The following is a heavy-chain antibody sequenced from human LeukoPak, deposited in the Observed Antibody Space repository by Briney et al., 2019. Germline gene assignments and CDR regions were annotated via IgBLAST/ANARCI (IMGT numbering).Heavy chain of an antibody. CDR2: INPDGSTT. V-gene: IGHV3-74*01. CDR1: GFTFSRYW. CDR3: ARVLSGSWDWFDP. Sequence: PGGSLRLSCAASGFTFSRYWIHWVRQVPGKGLEWVSRINPDGSTTTYADSVKGRFTISRDNAKNTVYLQMNSLRAEDTAVYYCARVLSGSWDWFDPWGQGTLATVSS. J-gene: IGHJ5*02. D-gene: IGHD3-22*01.